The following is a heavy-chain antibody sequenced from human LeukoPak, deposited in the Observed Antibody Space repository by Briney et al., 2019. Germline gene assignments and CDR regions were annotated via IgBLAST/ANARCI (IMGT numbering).Heavy chain of an antibody. D-gene: IGHD3-10*01. CDR3: AVGRRNFEY. V-gene: IGHV3-23*05. CDR2: IFISDNT. Sequence: PGGTLRLSCAASGFTFSSYGMSWVRQAPGKGLEWVSVIFISDNTYYADSVKGRFTISRDDHKNALHLQMNSLRADDTAVYYCAVGRRNFEYWGQGTLVTVSS. CDR1: GFTFSSYG. J-gene: IGHJ4*02.